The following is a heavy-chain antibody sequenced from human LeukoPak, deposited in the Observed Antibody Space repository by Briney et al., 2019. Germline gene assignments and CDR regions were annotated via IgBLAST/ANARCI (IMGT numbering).Heavy chain of an antibody. V-gene: IGHV3-9*01. Sequence: GRSLRLSCAAFGFTFDDYAMHWVRQAPGKGLERVSGISTNSGSIGYADSVKGRFTTSRDNAKNSLYLQMNSLRAEDTALYYCAKIPDAAGSTDAFDIWGLGTMVTVSS. CDR2: ISTNSGSI. D-gene: IGHD6-13*01. J-gene: IGHJ3*02. CDR3: AKIPDAAGSTDAFDI. CDR1: GFTFDDYA.